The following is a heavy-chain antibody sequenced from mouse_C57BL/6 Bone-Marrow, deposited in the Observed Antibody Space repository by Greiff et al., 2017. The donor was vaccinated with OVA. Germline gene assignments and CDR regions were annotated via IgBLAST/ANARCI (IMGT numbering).Heavy chain of an antibody. CDR1: GYTFTSYW. J-gene: IGHJ3*01. V-gene: IGHV1-69*01. CDR2: IDPSDSYT. CDR3: ANMADYDGFAY. D-gene: IGHD2-4*01. Sequence: QVQLKQPGAELVMPGASVKLSCKASGYTFTSYWMHWVKQRPGQGLEWIGEIDPSDSYTNYNQKFKGKSTLTVDKSSSTAYMQLSSLTSEDSAVYYCANMADYDGFAYWGQGTLVTVSA.